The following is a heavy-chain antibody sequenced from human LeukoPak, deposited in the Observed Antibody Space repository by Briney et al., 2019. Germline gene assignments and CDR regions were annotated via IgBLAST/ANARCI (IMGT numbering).Heavy chain of an antibody. J-gene: IGHJ5*02. CDR1: GFTFSSYA. V-gene: IGHV3-23*01. Sequence: GGSLRLSCAASGFTFSSYAMSWVRQAPGKGLEWVSAISGNGGKTYYADSVKGRFTISRDNSKNTLYLQMNSLRAEDTALYYCAKVAEMDTILGKFDNWGQGTLVTVSS. CDR3: AKVAEMDTILGKFDN. CDR2: ISGNGGKT. D-gene: IGHD5-24*01.